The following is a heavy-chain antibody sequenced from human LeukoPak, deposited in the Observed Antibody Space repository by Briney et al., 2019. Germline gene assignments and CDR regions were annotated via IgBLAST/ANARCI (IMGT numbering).Heavy chain of an antibody. J-gene: IGHJ4*02. V-gene: IGHV3-66*01. D-gene: IGHD3-10*01. Sequence: GGSLRLSCAASGFTVSSNYMSWVRQAPGKGLEWVSVIYSGGSTYYADSVKGRFTISRDNSKNTLYLQMNSLRAEDTAVYYCARMLRGYYFDYWGQGTLVTVSS. CDR2: IYSGGST. CDR3: ARMLRGYYFDY. CDR1: GFTVSSNY.